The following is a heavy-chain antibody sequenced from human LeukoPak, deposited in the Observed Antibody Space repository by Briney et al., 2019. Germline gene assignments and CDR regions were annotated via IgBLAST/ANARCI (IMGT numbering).Heavy chain of an antibody. V-gene: IGHV3-7*01. Sequence: GGSLRLSCAASGFTFNTYWMTWVRQAPGKGLEWVANIHQDGSEKYYGDSVKGRFTISRDNHKNSLYLQMNSLTAEDTAVYYCARATFGPTFDIWGQGTVVTVSS. CDR3: ARATFGPTFDI. CDR1: GFTFNTYW. CDR2: IHQDGSEK. D-gene: IGHD3-16*01. J-gene: IGHJ3*02.